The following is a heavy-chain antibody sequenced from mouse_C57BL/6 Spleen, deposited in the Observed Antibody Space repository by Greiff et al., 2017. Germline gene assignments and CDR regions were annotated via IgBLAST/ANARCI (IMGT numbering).Heavy chain of an antibody. CDR3: ARDWERDWYFDV. V-gene: IGHV14-3*01. J-gene: IGHJ1*03. CDR1: GFNIKNTY. Sequence: EVQLQQSVAELVRPGASVKLSCTASGFNIKNTYMPWVKQRPEQGLEWIGRIDPANGNTKYAPKFQGKATITADTSSNTAYLQLSSLTSEDTAIYYCARDWERDWYFDVWGTGTTVTVSS. D-gene: IGHD4-1*01. CDR2: IDPANGNT.